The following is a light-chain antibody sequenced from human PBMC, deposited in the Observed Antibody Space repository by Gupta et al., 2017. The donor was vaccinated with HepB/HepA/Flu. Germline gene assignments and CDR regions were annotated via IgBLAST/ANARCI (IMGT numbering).Light chain of an antibody. Sequence: DIVMTQSPLSLPVTPGEPASISCRSSQSLLHSNGYNYLDWYLQKPGQSPQLLIYLGSNRASGVPDRFSGSGSGTDFTLKISRGEAEDVGVYYCMQALQTPLFTFGPGTKVDIK. J-gene: IGKJ3*01. CDR1: QSLLHSNGYNY. V-gene: IGKV2-28*01. CDR2: LGS. CDR3: MQALQTPLFT.